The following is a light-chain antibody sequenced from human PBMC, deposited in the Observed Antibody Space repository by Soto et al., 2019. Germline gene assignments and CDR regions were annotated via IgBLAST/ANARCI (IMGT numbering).Light chain of an antibody. CDR1: QSLLHSDGNTY. J-gene: IGKJ3*01. CDR2: KVF. Sequence: DIVMTQTPLSSPVTLGQPASISCRSSQSLLHSDGNTYLSWLQQRPGQPPRLLIYKVFNRFSGVPESFSGSGAGTDFTLKISRVEAEDVGIYYCMQATQFPITFGPGTKVDIK. CDR3: MQATQFPIT. V-gene: IGKV2-24*01.